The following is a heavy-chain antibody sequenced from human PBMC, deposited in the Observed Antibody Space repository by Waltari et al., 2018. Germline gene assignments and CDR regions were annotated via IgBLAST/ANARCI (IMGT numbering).Heavy chain of an antibody. CDR3: ARDPQWSSSSYYNWFDP. CDR2: INPNSGGT. CDR1: GYTFTGYY. Sequence: QVQLVQSGAEVKKPGASVKVSCKASGYTFTGYYMHWVRQAPGQGLEWMGRINPNSGGTSYAQKFQGRVTMTRDTSTSTVYMELSSLRSEDTAVYYCARDPQWSSSSYYNWFDPWGQGTLVTVSS. D-gene: IGHD6-6*01. J-gene: IGHJ5*02. V-gene: IGHV1-2*06.